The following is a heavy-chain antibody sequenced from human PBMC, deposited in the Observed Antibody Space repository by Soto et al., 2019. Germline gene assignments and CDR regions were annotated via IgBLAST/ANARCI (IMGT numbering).Heavy chain of an antibody. J-gene: IGHJ5*02. D-gene: IGHD3-3*01. V-gene: IGHV5-51*01. CDR3: ARLEWLSLAAWFDP. CDR2: IYPDDSDT. Sequence: GHSLKISCTRSGYRFTHYLIGCVRPMPGKGLEWMGMIYPDDSDTKYSPSFQGQVTFSADKSINTAYLQWSSLKASDTAIYYCARLEWLSLAAWFDPWGQGTLVTVSS. CDR1: GYRFTHYL.